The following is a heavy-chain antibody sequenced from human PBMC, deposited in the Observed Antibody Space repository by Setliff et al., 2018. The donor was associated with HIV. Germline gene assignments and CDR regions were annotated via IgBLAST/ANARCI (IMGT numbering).Heavy chain of an antibody. CDR1: GGSISSSSYY. CDR3: ARVKSGSLGGYVDQ. V-gene: IGHV4-39*07. J-gene: IGHJ5*02. CDR2: IYYSGST. Sequence: LTCTVSGGSISSSSYYWGWIRQPPGKGLEWIGSIYYSGSTYYNPSLKSRVTKSVDTSKNQFSLKLSSVTAADTAVYYCARVKSGSLGGYVDQWGQGTLVT. D-gene: IGHD3-10*01.